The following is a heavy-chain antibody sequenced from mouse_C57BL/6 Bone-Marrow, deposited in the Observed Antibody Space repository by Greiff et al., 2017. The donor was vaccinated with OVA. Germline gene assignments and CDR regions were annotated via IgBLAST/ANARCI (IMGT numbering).Heavy chain of an antibody. CDR1: GFTFSDYY. V-gene: IGHV5-16*01. D-gene: IGHD1-1*01. Sequence: DVQLVESEGGLVQPGSSMKLSCTASGFTFSDYYMAWVRQVPEKGLEWVANINYDGSSTYYLDSLKSRFIISRDNAKNILYLQMSSLKSEDTATYYCAREGTVVAYWYFDVWGTGTTVTVSS. CDR3: AREGTVVAYWYFDV. CDR2: INYDGSST. J-gene: IGHJ1*03.